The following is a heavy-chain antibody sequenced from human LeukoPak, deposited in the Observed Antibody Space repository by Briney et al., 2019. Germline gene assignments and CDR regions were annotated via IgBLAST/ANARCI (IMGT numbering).Heavy chain of an antibody. CDR3: ARHSRTYYDFDY. Sequence: SETLSLTCTVSVGSISSYYWSWIRQPPGKGLEWIGYIHYSGSTNYNPSLKSRVSISVDMSRNQFSLKLTSVTAADTAVYYCARHSRTYYDFDYWGQGTLVTVSS. D-gene: IGHD1-26*01. CDR1: VGSISSYY. CDR2: IHYSGST. J-gene: IGHJ4*02. V-gene: IGHV4-59*08.